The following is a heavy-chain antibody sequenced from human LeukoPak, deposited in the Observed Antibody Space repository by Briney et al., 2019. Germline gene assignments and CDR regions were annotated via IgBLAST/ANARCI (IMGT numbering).Heavy chain of an antibody. D-gene: IGHD1-20*01. CDR3: ARVPGITRYFDS. CDR2: LKQDGREK. Sequence: PGGSLRLSCAASGFTFTCCWMSWVRQTPGKGLEWVASLKQDGREKFYADSVKGRFTISRDNAQNSLYLQVNSLRAEDTAAYYCARVPGITRYFDSWGQGILVTVSS. CDR1: GFTFTCCW. V-gene: IGHV3-7*01. J-gene: IGHJ4*02.